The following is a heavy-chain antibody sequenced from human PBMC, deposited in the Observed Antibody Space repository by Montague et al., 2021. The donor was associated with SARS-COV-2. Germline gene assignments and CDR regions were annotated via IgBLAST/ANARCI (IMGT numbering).Heavy chain of an antibody. V-gene: IGHV3-23*01. D-gene: IGHD6-19*01. CDR1: GFTFGDYA. J-gene: IGHJ4*02. CDR3: AKALYSGGFFFESGSDF. CDR2: ISGDGATA. Sequence: SLRLSCAASGFTFGDYAINWVRQAPGKGLEWVASISGDGATAYYAESVLGRFAISRDNSKNTVLLQMDSLRVKDAAVYYCAKALYSGGFFFESGSDFWGQGTLVSVS.